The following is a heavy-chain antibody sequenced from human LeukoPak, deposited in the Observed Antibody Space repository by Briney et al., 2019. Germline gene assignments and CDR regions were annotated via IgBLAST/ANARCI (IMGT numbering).Heavy chain of an antibody. V-gene: IGHV3-33*01. CDR3: ARDRGTVAAWYYFDY. J-gene: IGHJ4*02. Sequence: GRSLRLSCAASGFTFSSYAMHWVRQAPGRGLEWVATTWYDGSNKNYADSVKGRFTISRDNSKNTLCLQMNSLRAEDTAVYYCARDRGTVAAWYYFDYWGQGTLVTVSS. CDR1: GFTFSSYA. D-gene: IGHD6-13*01. CDR2: TWYDGSNK.